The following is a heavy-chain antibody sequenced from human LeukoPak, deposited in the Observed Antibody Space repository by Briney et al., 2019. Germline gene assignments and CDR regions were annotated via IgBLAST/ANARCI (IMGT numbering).Heavy chain of an antibody. Sequence: ASVKVSCKVSGDTLTELSTHWVRQAPGKGLEWMGGFDPEHGEMIYAQKLQGRVTMTEDRSTDTGYMELSSLRSEDTAVYYCATGGPWDLLKYWGQGTLVTVSS. V-gene: IGHV1-24*01. J-gene: IGHJ4*01. D-gene: IGHD3-9*01. CDR2: FDPEHGEM. CDR1: GDTLTELS. CDR3: ATGGPWDLLKY.